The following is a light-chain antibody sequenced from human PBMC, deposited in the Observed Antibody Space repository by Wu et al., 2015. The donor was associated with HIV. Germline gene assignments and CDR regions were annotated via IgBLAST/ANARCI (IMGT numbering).Light chain of an antibody. CDR1: QSVNIN. CDR2: GAS. V-gene: IGKV3-15*01. J-gene: IGKJ1*01. Sequence: VMTQSPVTLSVSPGERATLSCRASQSVNINLAWYQQKPGQAPRLLIYGASTRAAGIPARFSASGSGTEFTLTISSLQSEDFAVYYCQQYRDWSWTFGQGTKVEIK. CDR3: QQYRDWSWT.